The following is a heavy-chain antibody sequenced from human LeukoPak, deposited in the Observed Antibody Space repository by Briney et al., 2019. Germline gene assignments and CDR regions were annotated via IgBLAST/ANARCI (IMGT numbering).Heavy chain of an antibody. J-gene: IGHJ4*02. D-gene: IGHD3-3*01. CDR2: IYYSGST. CDR1: GGSISSYY. Sequence: SETLSLTCTVSGGSISSYYWSWIRQPPGKGLEWIGYIYYSGSTNYNPSLKSRVTISVDTSKNQFSLKLSSVTAADTAVYYCARSITDFWSGYFFDYWGQGTLVTVSS. V-gene: IGHV4-59*12. CDR3: ARSITDFWSGYFFDY.